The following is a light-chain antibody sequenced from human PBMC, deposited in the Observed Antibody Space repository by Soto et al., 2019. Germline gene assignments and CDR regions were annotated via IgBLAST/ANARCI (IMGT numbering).Light chain of an antibody. V-gene: IGKV3-20*01. Sequence: EVVMTQSPATLSVSPGEGATLSCRASQGIGSTLARYQHKPGQTPRLLIYDTSTRATGIPDRFSGSGSGTDFTVTISRLEPEDYAVYFCQQYGTLPWTFGQGTKVDI. CDR2: DTS. CDR1: QGIGST. J-gene: IGKJ1*01. CDR3: QQYGTLPWT.